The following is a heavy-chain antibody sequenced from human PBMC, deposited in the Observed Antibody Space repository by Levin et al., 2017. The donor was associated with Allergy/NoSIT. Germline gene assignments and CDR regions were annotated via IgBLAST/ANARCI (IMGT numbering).Heavy chain of an antibody. V-gene: IGHV3-73*01. CDR1: GFTFSGSA. CDR2: IRTKAKNYAT. Sequence: VASVKVSCAASGFTFSGSAIHWVRQASGKGLEWVGRIRTKAKNYATVYAASVTGRFTISRDDSKNTAYLQINSLKTEDTAMYFCTRQADSRGWSFVEYWGQGTLVTVSS. CDR3: TRQADSRGWSFVEY. J-gene: IGHJ4*02. D-gene: IGHD6-19*01.